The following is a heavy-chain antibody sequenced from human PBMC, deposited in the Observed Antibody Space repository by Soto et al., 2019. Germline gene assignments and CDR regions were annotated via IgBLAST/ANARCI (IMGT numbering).Heavy chain of an antibody. CDR1: GFTFSSYG. Sequence: QVQLVESGGGVVQPARSLRLSCAASGFTFSSYGMHWVRQAPGKGLEWVAVIWYDGSNKYYADSVKGRFTISRDNSENTLYLQLNSLRAEDTAVYYCARDRYSSGWYDLDYWGQGTLVNVSS. D-gene: IGHD6-19*01. CDR3: ARDRYSSGWYDLDY. V-gene: IGHV3-33*01. CDR2: IWYDGSNK. J-gene: IGHJ4*02.